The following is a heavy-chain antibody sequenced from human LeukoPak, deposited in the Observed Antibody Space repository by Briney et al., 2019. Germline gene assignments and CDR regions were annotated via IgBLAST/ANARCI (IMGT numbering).Heavy chain of an antibody. CDR3: TRDRAVTHFDY. J-gene: IGHJ4*02. CDR2: IWLDGSNK. D-gene: IGHD5-18*01. Sequence: GGSLRLSCAASGFTFSSYGMHWVRQAPGKGLEWVALIWLDGSNKYYADSVKGRFTISRDNSKNTLYLQMNSLRAEDTAVYYCTRDRAVTHFDYWGRGTLVTVSS. V-gene: IGHV3-33*01. CDR1: GFTFSSYG.